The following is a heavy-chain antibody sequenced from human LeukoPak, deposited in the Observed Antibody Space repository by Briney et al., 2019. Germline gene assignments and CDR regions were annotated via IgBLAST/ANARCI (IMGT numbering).Heavy chain of an antibody. CDR2: ISSSSSTI. V-gene: IGHV3-48*01. J-gene: IGHJ5*02. CDR3: AREVGIAAAGRRYNWFDP. Sequence: GGSLRLSCAASGFTVSSNYMSWVRQAPGKGLEWVSYISSSSSTIYYADSVKGRFTISRDNAKNSLYLQMNSLRAEDTAVYYCAREVGIAAAGRRYNWFDPWGQGTLVTVSS. D-gene: IGHD6-13*01. CDR1: GFTVSSNY.